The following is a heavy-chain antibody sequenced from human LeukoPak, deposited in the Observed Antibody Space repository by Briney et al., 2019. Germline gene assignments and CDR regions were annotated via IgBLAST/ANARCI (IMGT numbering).Heavy chain of an antibody. CDR3: ARSELGDYFDY. D-gene: IGHD3-10*01. Sequence: SETLSLTCTVSGGSITNYFWIWIRQPPGKGLEWIGYIYYTGSTTYSPSLKSRVTISVDTSKNQCSLKLSSVTAADTAVYYCARSELGDYFDYWGQGTLVTVSS. J-gene: IGHJ4*02. CDR2: IYYTGST. V-gene: IGHV4-59*01. CDR1: GGSITNYF.